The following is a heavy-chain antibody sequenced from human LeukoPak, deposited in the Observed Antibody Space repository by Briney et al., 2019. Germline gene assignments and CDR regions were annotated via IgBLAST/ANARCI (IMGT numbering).Heavy chain of an antibody. CDR1: GGSLSNYY. J-gene: IGHJ4*02. V-gene: IGHV4-59*07. CDR3: ARSWDYFDY. Sequence: SDTLSLTCTVSGGSLSNYYWSWIRQPPGKGLEWIAYIYSTGSAIYNPSLRSRVTISVDTSKNQFSLKLSSVTAADTAVYYCARSWDYFDYWGQGTLVTVSS. D-gene: IGHD6-13*01. CDR2: IYSTGSA.